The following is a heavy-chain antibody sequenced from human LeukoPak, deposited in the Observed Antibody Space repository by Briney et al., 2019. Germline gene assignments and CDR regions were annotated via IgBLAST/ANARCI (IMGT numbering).Heavy chain of an antibody. Sequence: GGSLRPSCAASGFTFSSYAMSWVRQAPGKGLEWVSAISGSGGSTYYADSVKGRFTISRDNSKNTLYLQMNSLRAEDTAVYYCAVDTAMVTTPDYWGQGTLVTVSS. J-gene: IGHJ4*02. V-gene: IGHV3-23*01. CDR3: AVDTAMVTTPDY. CDR2: ISGSGGST. D-gene: IGHD5-18*01. CDR1: GFTFSSYA.